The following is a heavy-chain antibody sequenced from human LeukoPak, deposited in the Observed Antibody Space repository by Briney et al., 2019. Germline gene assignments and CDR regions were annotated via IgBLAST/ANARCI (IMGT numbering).Heavy chain of an antibody. CDR2: IRSRAKNYAT. CDR1: GFTFSGSA. CDR3: AKGVYYGDTHYMDV. J-gene: IGHJ6*03. Sequence: GGSLRLSCAVSGFTFSGSAMHWVRQASGKGLEWVGRIRSRAKNYATAYGASVKGRFTISRDDSKNTAYLEMNSLKTEDTAVYYCAKGVYYGDTHYMDVWGEGTTVTVSS. D-gene: IGHD3-3*01. V-gene: IGHV3-73*01.